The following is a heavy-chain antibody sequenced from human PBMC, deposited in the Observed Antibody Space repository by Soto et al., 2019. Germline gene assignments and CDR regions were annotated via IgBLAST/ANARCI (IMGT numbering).Heavy chain of an antibody. Sequence: QITLNESGPTQVKPRQTLTLTCTFSGFSLTTSGVGVGWIRQSPGKAPEWLALIYWDDDKRYSPSLKSRLTITQEPSKNQVVLTLADLDPADTATYYCAHRVLRTVFGLVTTTAIYFDFWGQGTPVAVSS. CDR1: GFSLTTSGVG. CDR3: AHRVLRTVFGLVTTTAIYFDF. CDR2: IYWDDDK. V-gene: IGHV2-5*02. J-gene: IGHJ4*02. D-gene: IGHD3-3*01.